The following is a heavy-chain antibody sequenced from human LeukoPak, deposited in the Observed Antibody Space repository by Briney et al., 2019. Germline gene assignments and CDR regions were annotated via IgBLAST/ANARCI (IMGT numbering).Heavy chain of an antibody. Sequence: GGSLRLSCAASGFTFSSYGMHWVRQAPGKGLEWVAVIWYDGSNRYYADSVKGRFTISRDNSKNTPYLQMNSLRAEDTAVYYWAREWAYGGNHFDYWGQGTLVTVSS. CDR2: IWYDGSNR. CDR1: GFTFSSYG. CDR3: AREWAYGGNHFDY. V-gene: IGHV3-33*01. D-gene: IGHD4-23*01. J-gene: IGHJ4*02.